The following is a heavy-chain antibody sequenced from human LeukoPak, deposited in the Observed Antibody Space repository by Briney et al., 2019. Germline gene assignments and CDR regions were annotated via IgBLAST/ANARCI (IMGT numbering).Heavy chain of an antibody. Sequence: PSGGSLRLSCAASGFTFSSYWMNWVRQAPGKGLEWVANIKQDGSEKYYVDSVKGRFTISRDNAKNSLYLQMDSLRAEDTAVFYCARDYYYSMDVWGKGTTVTVSS. V-gene: IGHV3-7*01. CDR3: ARDYYYSMDV. J-gene: IGHJ6*03. CDR1: GFTFSSYW. CDR2: IKQDGSEK.